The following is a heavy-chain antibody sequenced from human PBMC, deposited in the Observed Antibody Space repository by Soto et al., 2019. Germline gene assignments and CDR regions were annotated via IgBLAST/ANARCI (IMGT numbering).Heavy chain of an antibody. Sequence: SETLSLTCTVSGGSISSYYWSWIRQPPGKGLEWIGYIYYSGSTNYNPSLKSRVTISVDTPKNQFSLKLSSVTAADTAVYYCARHRYSSGWREYYFDYWGQGTLVTVSS. CDR2: IYYSGST. J-gene: IGHJ4*02. D-gene: IGHD6-19*01. CDR1: GGSISSYY. CDR3: ARHRYSSGWREYYFDY. V-gene: IGHV4-59*08.